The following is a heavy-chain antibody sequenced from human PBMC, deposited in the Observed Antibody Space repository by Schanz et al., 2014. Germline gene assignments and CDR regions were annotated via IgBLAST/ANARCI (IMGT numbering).Heavy chain of an antibody. CDR3: AREGTVIRGLSGWFDP. D-gene: IGHD3-10*01. CDR1: GYTFTDYH. J-gene: IGHJ5*02. V-gene: IGHV1-2*06. Sequence: QVHLVQSGAEVKKPGASVKVSCTSSGYTFTDYHIHWVRQAPGQGLEYMGRINPNSGGTNFAQKFQGRVTMTRDTSISTVYMELSRLRSDDTAVYYCAREGTVIRGLSGWFDPWGQGTLVTVSS. CDR2: INPNSGGT.